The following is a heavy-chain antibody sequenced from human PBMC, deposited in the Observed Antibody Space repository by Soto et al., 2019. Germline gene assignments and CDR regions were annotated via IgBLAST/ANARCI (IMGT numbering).Heavy chain of an antibody. CDR3: VRQGIGTLHGLVDV. CDR2: VYNTGGT. J-gene: IGHJ6*02. V-gene: IGHV4-59*08. Sequence: QVQLQQSGPGLVKPSETLSLTCTVSSGPSSSHNWGWIRQSPGRGLEWIGYVYNTGGTSYNPSLKSRVTISAGTSANHISLTLSSVTAADTAIYYCVRQGIGTLHGLVDVWGQGTTVSVSS. CDR1: SGPSSSHN. D-gene: IGHD3-10*01.